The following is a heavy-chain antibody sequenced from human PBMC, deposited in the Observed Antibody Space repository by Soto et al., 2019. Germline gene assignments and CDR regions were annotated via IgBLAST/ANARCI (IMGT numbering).Heavy chain of an antibody. V-gene: IGHV4-59*01. Sequence: SETPSPTCTVPGGSLSSYYWSWIRQPPGKGLEWIGYIYYSGSANYNPSLKSRVTISVDTSKNQFSLKLSSVTAADTAVYYCARDNGYSYGYTLDHWGQGTLVTVSS. CDR3: ARDNGYSYGYTLDH. J-gene: IGHJ4*02. CDR1: GGSLSSYY. CDR2: IYYSGSA. D-gene: IGHD5-18*01.